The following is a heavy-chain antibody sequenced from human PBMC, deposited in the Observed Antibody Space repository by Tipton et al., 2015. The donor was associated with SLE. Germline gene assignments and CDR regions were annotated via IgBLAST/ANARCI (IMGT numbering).Heavy chain of an antibody. Sequence: TLSLTCTVSGGSISESTYSWDWIRQAPGKGLEWIGSMYFSGNTYYNPFLRSRVTISADTSKNQFSLNLNSVTAADTAVYFCARQRGYYDGTPFPPWNFDLWGRGTQVTVSS. V-gene: IGHV4-39*07. CDR2: MYFSGNT. J-gene: IGHJ2*01. CDR3: ARQRGYYDGTPFPPWNFDL. CDR1: GGSISESTYS. D-gene: IGHD3-16*01.